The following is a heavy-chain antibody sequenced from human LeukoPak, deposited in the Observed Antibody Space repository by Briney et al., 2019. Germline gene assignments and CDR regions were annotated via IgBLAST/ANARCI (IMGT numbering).Heavy chain of an antibody. CDR3: ARDIATVQHQD. Sequence: ASVKVSCKTSGYTFTNYGISWVRQAPEQGLEWMGWISAYNGNTNYVQKFRGRVAMTTDTSTSTVYMDLRSLRSDDTAVYYCARDIATVQHQDWGQGTLVTVSS. D-gene: IGHD1-1*01. CDR2: ISAYNGNT. J-gene: IGHJ4*02. CDR1: GYTFTNYG. V-gene: IGHV1-18*01.